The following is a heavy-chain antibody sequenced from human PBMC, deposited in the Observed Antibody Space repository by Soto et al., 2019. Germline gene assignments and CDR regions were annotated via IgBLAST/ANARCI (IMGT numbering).Heavy chain of an antibody. D-gene: IGHD3-10*01. CDR2: ISDDGSNK. CDR1: GFTFSSYG. V-gene: IGHV3-30*18. Sequence: QVQLVESGGGVVQPGRSLRLSCAASGFTFSSYGMHWVRQAPGKGLEWVAVISDDGSNKYYADSVKGRFTISRDNSKNTLYLQMNSLRAEDTAVYYCAKDLGFGDDYWGQGTLVTVSS. CDR3: AKDLGFGDDY. J-gene: IGHJ4*02.